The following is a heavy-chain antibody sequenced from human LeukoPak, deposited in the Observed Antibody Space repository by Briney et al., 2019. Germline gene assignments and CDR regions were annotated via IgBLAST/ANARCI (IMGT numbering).Heavy chain of an antibody. D-gene: IGHD4-17*01. CDR2: ISGSGGST. Sequence: GGSLRLSCAASGFTFSSYGMSWVRQAPGKGLEWVSAISGSGGSTYYADSVKGRFTISRDNSKNTLYLQMNSLKTEDTAVYYCTTFMTTVTTGYYYYYMDVWGKGTTVTVSS. J-gene: IGHJ6*03. CDR1: GFTFSSYG. V-gene: IGHV3-23*01. CDR3: TTFMTTVTTGYYYYYMDV.